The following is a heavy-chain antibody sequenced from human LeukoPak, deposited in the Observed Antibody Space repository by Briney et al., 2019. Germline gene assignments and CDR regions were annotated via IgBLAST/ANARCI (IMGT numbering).Heavy chain of an antibody. CDR3: ARAPGGATPYYYYYYGMDV. V-gene: IGHV1-69*13. D-gene: IGHD1-26*01. J-gene: IGHJ6*02. Sequence: SVKVSCKASGYTFTSYAISWVRQAPGQGLEWMGGIIPIFGTANYAQKFQGRVTITADESTSTAYMELSSLRSEDTAVYYCARAPGGATPYYYYYYGMDVWGQGTTVTVSS. CDR2: IIPIFGTA. CDR1: GYTFTSYA.